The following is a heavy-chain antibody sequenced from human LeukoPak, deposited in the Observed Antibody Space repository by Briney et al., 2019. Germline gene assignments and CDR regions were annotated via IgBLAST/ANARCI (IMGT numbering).Heavy chain of an antibody. CDR2: MKQDGSEK. V-gene: IGHV3-7*01. J-gene: IGHJ3*02. D-gene: IGHD5-18*01. Sequence: GGFLRLSCVGSGFSFNAFWINWVRLAPGKGLEWVANMKQDGSEKYYLDSVKGRFTISRDNAKNSIYLQMNRLRVEGTAVYYCARPRGYGTPHDAFDIWGQGTMVTVSS. CDR1: GFSFNAFW. CDR3: ARPRGYGTPHDAFDI.